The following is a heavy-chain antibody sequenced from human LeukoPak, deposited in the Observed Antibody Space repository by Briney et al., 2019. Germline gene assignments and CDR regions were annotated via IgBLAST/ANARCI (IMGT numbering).Heavy chain of an antibody. Sequence: SETLSLTCTVSGGSISSYYWGWIRQPPGKGLEWIGSIYYSGSTYYNPSLKSRVTISVDTSKNQFSLKLSSVTAADTAVYYCARRVVRGVSHFDYWGQGTLVTVSS. CDR3: ARRVVRGVSHFDY. V-gene: IGHV4-39*01. CDR1: GGSISSYY. CDR2: IYYSGST. D-gene: IGHD3-10*01. J-gene: IGHJ4*02.